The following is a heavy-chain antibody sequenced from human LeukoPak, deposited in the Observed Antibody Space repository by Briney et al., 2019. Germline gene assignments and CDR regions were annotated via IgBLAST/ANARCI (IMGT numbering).Heavy chain of an antibody. CDR3: TRGAGWLIDY. CDR1: GFTFSRYW. J-gene: IGHJ4*02. Sequence: GSLRLSCAASGFTFSRYWMSWVRQAPGKGLEWIGYIHNSGTSTYNLSLKSRVTISADTSKNQFSLKLNSMTTADTAVYYCTRGAGWLIDYWGQGILVTVSS. V-gene: IGHV4-59*01. CDR2: IHNSGTS. D-gene: IGHD3-16*01.